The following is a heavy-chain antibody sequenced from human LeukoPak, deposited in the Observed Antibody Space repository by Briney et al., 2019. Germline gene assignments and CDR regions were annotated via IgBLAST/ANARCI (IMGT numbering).Heavy chain of an antibody. D-gene: IGHD1-26*01. CDR3: ATDPRIVGATILEFDP. V-gene: IGHV1-24*01. J-gene: IGHJ5*02. CDR1: GYTLTELS. Sequence: ASVKVSCKVSGYTLTELSMHWVRQAPGKGLEWMGGFDPEDGETIYAQKFQGRVTVTEDTSTDTAYMGLSSLRSEDTAVYYCATDPRIVGATILEFDPWGQGTLVTVSS. CDR2: FDPEDGET.